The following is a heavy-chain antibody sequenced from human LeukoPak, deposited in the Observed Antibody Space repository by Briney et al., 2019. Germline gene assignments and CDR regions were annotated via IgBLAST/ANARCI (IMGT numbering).Heavy chain of an antibody. D-gene: IGHD3-22*01. J-gene: IGHJ4*02. CDR2: IYWDDDK. CDR3: AHTDTKIYYYDSSGYYPY. CDR1: GFSLSTSGVG. Sequence: SGPTLVKPTQTLTLTCTFSGFSLSTSGVGVGWIRQPPGKALEWLALIYWDDDKRYSPSLKSRLTITKDTSKNQVVLTMTNMDPVDTATYYWAHTDTKIYYYDSSGYYPYWGQGTLVTVSS. V-gene: IGHV2-5*02.